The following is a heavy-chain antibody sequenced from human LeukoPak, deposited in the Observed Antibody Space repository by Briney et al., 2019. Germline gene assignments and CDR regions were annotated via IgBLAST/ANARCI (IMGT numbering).Heavy chain of an antibody. CDR3: AVIRLGDLSLIDY. D-gene: IGHD3-16*02. V-gene: IGHV1-2*02. CDR2: INPNSGGT. Sequence: GASVKVSCKASGYTFTGYYMHWVRQAPGQGLEWMGWINPNSGGTNYAQKFQGRVTMTEDTSTDTAYMELSSLRSDDTAVYYCAVIRLGDLSLIDYWGQGTLVTVST. J-gene: IGHJ4*02. CDR1: GYTFTGYY.